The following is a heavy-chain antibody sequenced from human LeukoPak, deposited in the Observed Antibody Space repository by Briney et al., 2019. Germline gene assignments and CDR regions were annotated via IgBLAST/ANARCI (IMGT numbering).Heavy chain of an antibody. CDR3: AREAVTIFGVVRTQTTKLPHRFDP. D-gene: IGHD3-3*01. Sequence: SETLSLTCTVSGYSISSGYYWGWIRQPPGKGLEWIGSIYHSGSTYYNPSLKSRVTISVDTSKNQFSLKLSSVTAADTAVYYCAREAVTIFGVVRTQTTKLPHRFDPWGQGTLVTVSS. CDR1: GYSISSGYY. V-gene: IGHV4-38-2*02. J-gene: IGHJ5*02. CDR2: IYHSGST.